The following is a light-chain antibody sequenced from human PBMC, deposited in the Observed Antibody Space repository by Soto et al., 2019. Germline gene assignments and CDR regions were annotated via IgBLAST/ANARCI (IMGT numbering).Light chain of an antibody. CDR3: QQLGSSPYT. J-gene: IGKJ2*01. V-gene: IGKV3-20*01. Sequence: EIVLTQSPGTLSLSPGERATLSCRASQSVNNNYLAWYQQKPGQAPRLLINGASSRATGIPDRFSGSGSGTDFTLSISRVEPEDFAVYHCQQLGSSPYTFGQGTNLEIK. CDR2: GAS. CDR1: QSVNNNY.